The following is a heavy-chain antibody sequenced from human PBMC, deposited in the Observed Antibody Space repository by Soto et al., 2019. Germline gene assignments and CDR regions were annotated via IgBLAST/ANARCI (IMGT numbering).Heavy chain of an antibody. V-gene: IGHV3-74*01. D-gene: IGHD3-3*01. Sequence: GGSLRLSCAASGFTFSSYWMHWVRQAPGKGLVWVSRINSDGSSTSYADSVKGRFTISRDNAKNTLYLQMNSLRAEDTAVYYCARDPNYDFWSGSGVRFGPWGQGTLVTVSS. CDR3: ARDPNYDFWSGSGVRFGP. CDR2: INSDGSST. J-gene: IGHJ5*02. CDR1: GFTFSSYW.